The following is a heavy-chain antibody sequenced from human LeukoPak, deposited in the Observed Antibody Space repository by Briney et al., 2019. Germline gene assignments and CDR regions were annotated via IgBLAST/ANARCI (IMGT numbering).Heavy chain of an antibody. V-gene: IGHV6-1*01. CDR1: GDSFSSNSAA. Sequence: SQTLSLTCAISGDSFSSNSAAWIWIRQSPSRGLEWLGMAYYRSKWYHDYAVSVKSRITVTSDTSKNQLSLQLNSVTPEDAAVYYCARTTQGIFDYWGQGTLVTVSS. J-gene: IGHJ4*02. D-gene: IGHD1-1*01. CDR3: ARTTQGIFDY. CDR2: AYYRSKWYH.